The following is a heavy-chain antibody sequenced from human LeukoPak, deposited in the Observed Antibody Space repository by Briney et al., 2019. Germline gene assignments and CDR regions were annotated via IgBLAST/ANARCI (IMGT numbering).Heavy chain of an antibody. V-gene: IGHV1-69*06. D-gene: IGHD3-10*01. CDR2: IIPIFGTA. Sequence: SVKVSCKASGGTFSSYAISWVRQAPGQGLEWMGGIIPIFGTANYAQKFQGRVTITADKSTSTAYMELSSLRSEDTAVYCCARDHRDVLLWFGESWFDPWGQGTLVTVSS. J-gene: IGHJ5*02. CDR1: GGTFSSYA. CDR3: ARDHRDVLLWFGESWFDP.